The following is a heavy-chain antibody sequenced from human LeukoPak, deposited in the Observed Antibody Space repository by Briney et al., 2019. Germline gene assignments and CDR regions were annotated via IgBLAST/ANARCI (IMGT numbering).Heavy chain of an antibody. V-gene: IGHV3-21*01. CDR3: ARALYYYDSSGYQPFDY. Sequence: GGSLRLSCAASGFTFSSYSMNWVRQAPGKGLEWVSSISSSSYIYYADSVKGRFTISRDNAKNSLYLQMNSLRDEDTAVYYCARALYYYDSSGYQPFDYWGQGTLVTVSS. CDR2: ISSSSYI. D-gene: IGHD3-22*01. CDR1: GFTFSSYS. J-gene: IGHJ4*02.